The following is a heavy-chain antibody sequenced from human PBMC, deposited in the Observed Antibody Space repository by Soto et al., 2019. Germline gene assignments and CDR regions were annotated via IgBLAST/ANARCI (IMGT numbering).Heavy chain of an antibody. CDR3: SAAPVLRYFDWPPWGSYYGMDV. V-gene: IGHV1-8*01. D-gene: IGHD3-9*01. J-gene: IGHJ6*02. CDR2: MNPNNGNT. CDR1: GYTFTNYD. Sequence: ASVKVSCKASGYTFTNYDINWVRQATGQGLEWMGWMNPNNGNTGNAQKFKGRVTLTRDTSISTDYMELSSLRSEDMVVYYCSAAPVLRYFDWPPWGSYYGMDVWGQGTTVTVSS.